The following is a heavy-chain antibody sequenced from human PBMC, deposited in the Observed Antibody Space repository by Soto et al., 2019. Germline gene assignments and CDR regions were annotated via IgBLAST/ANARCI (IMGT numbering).Heavy chain of an antibody. J-gene: IGHJ4*02. CDR2: IKNKIDGGTR. CDR1: GFTFSNAW. V-gene: IGHV3-15*01. D-gene: IGHD1-26*01. CDR3: TTELGGAGDY. Sequence: EQLVESGGGLVKPGGSLRLSCAASGFTFSNAWMSWVRQAPGKGLEWVGRIKNKIDGGTREYAAPVKGRFTISRDDSKNTLYLQMNSLKTEDTAVYYCTTELGGAGDYWGQGTLVTVSS.